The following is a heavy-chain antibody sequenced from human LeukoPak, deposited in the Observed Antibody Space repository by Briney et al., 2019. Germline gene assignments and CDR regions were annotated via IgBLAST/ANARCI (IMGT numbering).Heavy chain of an antibody. CDR1: GFAVSSNY. J-gene: IGHJ3*02. CDR2: IYSGGST. Sequence: GGSLRLSCAASGFAVSSNYMSWVRQAPGKGLEWVSVIYSGGSTYYADSVKGRFTISRDNSKNTLYLQMNSLRAGDTAVYYCARVRHGPGSDAFDIWGQGTMVTVSS. V-gene: IGHV3-66*02. D-gene: IGHD2-15*01. CDR3: ARVRHGPGSDAFDI.